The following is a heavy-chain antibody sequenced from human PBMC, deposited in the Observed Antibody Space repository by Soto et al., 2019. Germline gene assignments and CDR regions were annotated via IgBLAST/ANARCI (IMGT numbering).Heavy chain of an antibody. J-gene: IGHJ6*02. Sequence: GASVKVSCKASGGTFSSYAISWVRQAPGQGLEWMGGIIPIFGTANYAQKFQGRVTITADESTSTAYMELSSLRSEDTAVYYCARAIQVLRFLEWLHGMDVWGQGTTVTVS. CDR3: ARAIQVLRFLEWLHGMDV. CDR2: IIPIFGTA. V-gene: IGHV1-69*13. D-gene: IGHD3-3*01. CDR1: GGTFSSYA.